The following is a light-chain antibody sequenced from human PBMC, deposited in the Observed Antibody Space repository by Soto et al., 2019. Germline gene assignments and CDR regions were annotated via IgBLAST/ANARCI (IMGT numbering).Light chain of an antibody. V-gene: IGKV3-15*01. CDR2: GAF. CDR1: QSVSSN. Sequence: EIWLTQSPATLSVSRGERVTLSCMASQSVSSNLAWYQQKPGQAPSLLIYGAFTRATGIPARFSGTGSGTEFTLTISSLQSEDFALYYCQQYNDWPLTFGQGTKVDIK. J-gene: IGKJ1*01. CDR3: QQYNDWPLT.